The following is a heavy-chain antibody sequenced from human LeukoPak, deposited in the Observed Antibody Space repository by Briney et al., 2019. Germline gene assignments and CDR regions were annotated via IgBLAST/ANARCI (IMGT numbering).Heavy chain of an antibody. Sequence: VASVKVSCKASGYTFTGYYMHWVRQAPGQGLEWMGWISAYNGNTNYAQKLQGRVTMTTDTSTSTAYMELRSLRSDDTAVYYCARDLYDSSGYYYGGYWGQGTLVTVSS. V-gene: IGHV1-18*04. CDR1: GYTFTGYY. J-gene: IGHJ4*02. CDR2: ISAYNGNT. D-gene: IGHD3-22*01. CDR3: ARDLYDSSGYYYGGY.